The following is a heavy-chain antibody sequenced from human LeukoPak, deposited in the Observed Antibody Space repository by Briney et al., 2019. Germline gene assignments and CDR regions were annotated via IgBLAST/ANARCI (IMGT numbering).Heavy chain of an antibody. V-gene: IGHV4-34*01. CDR1: GGSFSGYY. D-gene: IGHD3-3*01. J-gene: IGHJ4*02. Sequence: PSETLSLTCAVYGGSFSGYYWSWIRQPPGKGLEWIGEINHSGSTNYNPSLKSRVTISVDTSKNQFSLKLSSVTAADTAVHYCARRHYDFWSGSPQPYDYWGQGTLVTVSS. CDR2: INHSGST. CDR3: ARRHYDFWSGSPQPYDY.